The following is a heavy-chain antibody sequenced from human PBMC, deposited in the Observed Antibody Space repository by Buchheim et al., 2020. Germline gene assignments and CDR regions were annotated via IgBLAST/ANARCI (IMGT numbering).Heavy chain of an antibody. CDR1: GFSFSSYI. CDR2: MSDD. Sequence: QVHLVESGGGVVQPGKSLRLSCAASGFSFSSYIMHWVRQAPGKALEWVAGMSDDVYADSVKGRFTISRDNSKNSLYLQMTSLRVEDTAVYYCARGFNDVRYWGQGT. J-gene: IGHJ4*02. CDR3: ARGFNDVRY. D-gene: IGHD2-8*01. V-gene: IGHV3-30*04.